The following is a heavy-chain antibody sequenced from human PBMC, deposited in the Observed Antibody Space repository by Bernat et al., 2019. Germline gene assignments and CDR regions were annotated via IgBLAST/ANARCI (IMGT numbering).Heavy chain of an antibody. CDR3: ARSPARGVIPYWYGMDV. CDR2: TRNKANSYTT. CDR1: GFTFSDHY. D-gene: IGHD3-10*01. Sequence: EVQLVESGGGLVQPGGSLRLSCAASGFTFSDHYMDWVRQAPGKGLEWVGRTRNKANSYTTEYAASVKGRFTISRDDSKNSLYLQMNSLKTEDTAVYYCARSPARGVIPYWYGMDVWGQGTTVTVSS. V-gene: IGHV3-72*01. J-gene: IGHJ6*02.